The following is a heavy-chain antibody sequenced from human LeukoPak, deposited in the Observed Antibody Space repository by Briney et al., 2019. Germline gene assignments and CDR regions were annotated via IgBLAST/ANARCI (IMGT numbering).Heavy chain of an antibody. CDR2: ISYDSAIK. Sequence: GGSLRLSCAAPGFTISRDSMNWVRQAPGKGLEWISSISYDSAIKYYTDSVRGRFTISRDNAKNSLYLQMHSLSAEDTAVYYCVRDNPRCCGVVPANIDDYWGQGTLVTVSS. V-gene: IGHV3-48*01. CDR3: VRDNPRCCGVVPANIDDY. CDR1: GFTISRDS. J-gene: IGHJ4*02. D-gene: IGHD2-15*01.